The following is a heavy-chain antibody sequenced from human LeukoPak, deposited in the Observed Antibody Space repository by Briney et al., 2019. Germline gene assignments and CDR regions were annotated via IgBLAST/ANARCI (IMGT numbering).Heavy chain of an antibody. CDR2: IYIDGIT. V-gene: IGHV4-39*01. CDR3: ARLLTRAWEYRYGMDV. Sequence: SETLSLTCTVSGGSIRTDGSYWAWIRQPPGKGLEWIGSIYIDGITHYNSSLQSRVTLSIDTSKNQFSLKLTSVTAADTAVFYCARLLTRAWEYRYGMDVWGQGTAVTVSS. D-gene: IGHD1-26*01. J-gene: IGHJ6*02. CDR1: GGSIRTDGSY.